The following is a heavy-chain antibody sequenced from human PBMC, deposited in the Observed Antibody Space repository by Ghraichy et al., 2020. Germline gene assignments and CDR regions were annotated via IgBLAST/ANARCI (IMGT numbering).Heavy chain of an antibody. Sequence: GGSLRLSCAASGLIFSNYWMTWVRQAPGKGLEWVANINQDAREKYYAGSVKGRFTISRDNAKNSLSLQINNLSAEDTAVYYCSSGDTFDIWGRGTMVTVSS. CDR2: INQDAREK. V-gene: IGHV3-7*03. CDR3: SSGDTFDI. CDR1: GLIFSNYW. J-gene: IGHJ3*02. D-gene: IGHD3-10*01.